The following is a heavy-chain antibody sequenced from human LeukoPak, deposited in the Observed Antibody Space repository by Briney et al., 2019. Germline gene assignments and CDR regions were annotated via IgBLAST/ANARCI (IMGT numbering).Heavy chain of an antibody. J-gene: IGHJ6*02. CDR2: IYYSGST. CDR3: ARDSAAAGDYYGMDV. CDR1: GGSISSYY. V-gene: IGHV4-59*01. D-gene: IGHD6-13*01. Sequence: SETLSLTCTGSGGSISSYYWSWIRQPPGKGLEWIGYIYYSGSTNYNPSLKSRVTISVDTSKNQFSLKLSSVTAADTAVYYCARDSAAAGDYYGMDVWGQGTTVTVSS.